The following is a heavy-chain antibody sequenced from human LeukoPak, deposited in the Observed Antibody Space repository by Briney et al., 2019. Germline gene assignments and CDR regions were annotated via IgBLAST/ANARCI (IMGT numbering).Heavy chain of an antibody. V-gene: IGHV3-21*01. Sequence: PGGSLRLSCAASGFTFSSYSMNWVRQAPGKGLEWVSSISSSSSYIYYADSVKGRFTISRDNAKNTLYLQMNSLRAEDTAVYYCARDRGYSSSLDYWGQGTLVTVSS. CDR3: ARDRGYSSSLDY. J-gene: IGHJ4*02. CDR1: GFTFSSYS. CDR2: ISSSSSYI. D-gene: IGHD6-13*01.